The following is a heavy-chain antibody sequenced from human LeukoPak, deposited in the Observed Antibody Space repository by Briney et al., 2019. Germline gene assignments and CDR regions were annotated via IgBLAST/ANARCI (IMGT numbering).Heavy chain of an antibody. CDR2: ISGSGGST. J-gene: IGHJ6*03. D-gene: IGHD1-26*01. Sequence: PGGSLRLSCAASGFTFSSYGMSWVRQAPGKGLEWVSAISGSGGSTYYADSVKGRFTISRDNSKNTLFLQMNSLRPEDTAVYYCARHPGDFTGIVNYYYMDVWGKGTTVTVSS. CDR3: ARHPGDFTGIVNYYYMDV. V-gene: IGHV3-23*01. CDR1: GFTFSSYG.